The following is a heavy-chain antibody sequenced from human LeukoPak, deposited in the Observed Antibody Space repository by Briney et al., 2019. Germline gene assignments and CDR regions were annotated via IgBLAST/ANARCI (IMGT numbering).Heavy chain of an antibody. CDR3: ARYYGSGSYDY. CDR2: ISAYNGNT. D-gene: IGHD3-10*01. Sequence: ASVKVSCKASGFTFSIYGIGWVRQAPGQGLEWMGWISAYNGNTNHPQKFQGRVTMTTDTSTSTAYMELRSLSSDDTAVYYCARYYGSGSYDYWGQGTLVTVSS. CDR1: GFTFSIYG. V-gene: IGHV1-18*01. J-gene: IGHJ4*02.